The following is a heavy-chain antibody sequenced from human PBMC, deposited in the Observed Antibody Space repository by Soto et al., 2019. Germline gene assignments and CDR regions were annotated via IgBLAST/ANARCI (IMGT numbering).Heavy chain of an antibody. CDR3: ARHRSYCSSTSCYEAGGLYYYMDV. D-gene: IGHD2-2*01. J-gene: IGHJ6*03. CDR1: GGSISSSSYY. V-gene: IGHV4-39*01. CDR2: IYYSGST. Sequence: SETLSLTCTVSGGSISSSSYYWGWIRQPPGKGLEWIGSIYYSGSTYYNPSLKSRVTISVDTSKNQFSLKLSSVTAADTAVYYCARHRSYCSSTSCYEAGGLYYYMDVWGKGTTVTVSS.